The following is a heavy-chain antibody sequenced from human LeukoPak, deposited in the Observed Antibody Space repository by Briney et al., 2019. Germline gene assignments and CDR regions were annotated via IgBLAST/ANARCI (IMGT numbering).Heavy chain of an antibody. CDR2: IYTSGST. D-gene: IGHD3-22*01. CDR3: ARGLPLGYYDSSGPSDWFDP. J-gene: IGHJ5*02. CDR1: GVSISSYY. Sequence: SETLSLTCTVSGVSISSYYWSWVRQPAGKGLEWIGRIYTSGSTNYNPSLKSRVTMSVDTSKNQFSLKLSSVTAADTAVYYCARGLPLGYYDSSGPSDWFDPWGQGTLVTVSS. V-gene: IGHV4-4*07.